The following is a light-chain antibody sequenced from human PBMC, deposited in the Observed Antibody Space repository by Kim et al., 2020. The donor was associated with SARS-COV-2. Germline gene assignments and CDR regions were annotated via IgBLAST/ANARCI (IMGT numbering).Light chain of an antibody. CDR1: SSNIGSNY. V-gene: IGLV1-47*01. Sequence: ELTQPPSTSGTPGQRVTISCSGRSSNIGSNYVNWYQQLPGTAPKVLIQRNDQRPSGVPDRFSGSKSGTSASLAISGLRSEDEADYYCAAWDDRLSGFVFGGGTQLTVL. CDR2: RND. CDR3: AAWDDRLSGFV. J-gene: IGLJ2*01.